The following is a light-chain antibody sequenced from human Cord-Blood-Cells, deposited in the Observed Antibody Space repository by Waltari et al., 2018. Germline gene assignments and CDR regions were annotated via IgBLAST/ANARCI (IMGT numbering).Light chain of an antibody. J-gene: IGKJ1*01. CDR3: QQYNSYWT. Sequence: DIQMTQSPSTLSASVADRVTITCRAIQSISTWVAWYQQKPGKAPKLLIYKASSLESGAPSRCSGSGSGTEFTLTISSLQPDDFATYYCQQYNSYWTFGQGTKVEIK. CDR2: KAS. V-gene: IGKV1-5*03. CDR1: QSISTW.